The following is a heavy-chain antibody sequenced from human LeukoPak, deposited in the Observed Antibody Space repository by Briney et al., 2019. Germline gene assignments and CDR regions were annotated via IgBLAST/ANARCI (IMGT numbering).Heavy chain of an antibody. CDR2: ISYDGSNK. Sequence: GRSLRLSCAASGFTFSSYAMHWVRQAPGKGLEWVAVISYDGSNKYYADSVKGRFTISRDNSKNTLYLQMNSLRAEDTAVYYCARGLESAVSFDYWGQGTLATVSS. J-gene: IGHJ4*02. CDR3: ARGLESAVSFDY. V-gene: IGHV3-30-3*01. CDR1: GFTFSSYA.